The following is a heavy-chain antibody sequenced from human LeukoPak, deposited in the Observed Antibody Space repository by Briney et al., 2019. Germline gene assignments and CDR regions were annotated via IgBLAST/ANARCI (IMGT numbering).Heavy chain of an antibody. Sequence: PSETLSLTCTVSGGSISSSSYYWSWIRQPPGKGLEWIGYIYYNGYTDYNPSLKSRVTISLHTSKNQFSLKLSSVTATDTAVYYCARDRHWTNDWVFDYWGQGTLVTVSS. CDR3: ARDRHWTNDWVFDY. J-gene: IGHJ4*02. CDR2: IYYNGYT. D-gene: IGHD1/OR15-1a*01. V-gene: IGHV4-61*01. CDR1: GGSISSSSYY.